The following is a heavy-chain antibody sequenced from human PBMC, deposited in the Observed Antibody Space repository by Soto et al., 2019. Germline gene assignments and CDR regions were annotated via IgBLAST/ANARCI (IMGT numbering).Heavy chain of an antibody. Sequence: EVQLLESGGGLVQPGGSLRLSCGATGLSFNNNGMSWVRQAPGKGLEWVSTISSTGGTTYYADSVKGRFTISRDNSKNTLYVQMNSLRADDTAVYYWARDRGYCSGGSCYWCFDLWGRGTLVTVSS. D-gene: IGHD2-15*01. CDR3: ARDRGYCSGGSCYWCFDL. V-gene: IGHV3-23*01. CDR2: ISSTGGTT. J-gene: IGHJ2*01. CDR1: GLSFNNNG.